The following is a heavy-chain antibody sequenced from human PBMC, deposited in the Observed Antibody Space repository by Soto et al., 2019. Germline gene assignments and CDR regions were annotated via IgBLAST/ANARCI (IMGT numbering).Heavy chain of an antibody. CDR2: IYTSGST. CDR3: ARGWAYSGYDTNYYFDY. J-gene: IGHJ4*02. D-gene: IGHD5-12*01. V-gene: IGHV4-4*07. CDR1: GGSISSYY. Sequence: SETLSLTCTVSGGSISSYYWSWIRHPAGKGLEWIGRIYTSGSTNYNPSLKSRVTMSVDTSKNQFSLKLSSVTAADTAVYYCARGWAYSGYDTNYYFDYWGQGTLVTVSS.